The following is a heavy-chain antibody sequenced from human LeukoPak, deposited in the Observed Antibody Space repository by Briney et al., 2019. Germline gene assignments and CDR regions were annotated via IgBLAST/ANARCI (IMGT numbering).Heavy chain of an antibody. V-gene: IGHV1-2*02. CDR3: ATDPRTTVFGTFRFYYMDV. Sequence: AASVKVSCKTSGYTFTDYYMHWVRQAPGQGLEWMGWINPDSGYTNYAQKFQGRVTMTRDTSINTAYMELSRLTSDDTAVYYCATDPRTTVFGTFRFYYMDVWGEGTTVAVSS. D-gene: IGHD3-3*01. CDR1: GYTFTDYY. J-gene: IGHJ6*03. CDR2: INPDSGYT.